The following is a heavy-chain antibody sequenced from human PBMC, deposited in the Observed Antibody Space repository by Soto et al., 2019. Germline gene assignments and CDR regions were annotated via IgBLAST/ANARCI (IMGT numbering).Heavy chain of an antibody. J-gene: IGHJ1*01. CDR3: AREPPYHHYCSSTSCYEGMYFQH. D-gene: IGHD2-2*01. CDR2: IYSGGST. V-gene: IGHV3-66*01. Sequence: GGSLRLSCAASGFTVSSNYMSWVRQAPGKGLEWVSVIYSGGSTYYADSVKGRFTISKDNSKNTLYLQMNSLRAEDTAVYYCAREPPYHHYCSSTSCYEGMYFQHWGQGTLVTVSS. CDR1: GFTVSSNY.